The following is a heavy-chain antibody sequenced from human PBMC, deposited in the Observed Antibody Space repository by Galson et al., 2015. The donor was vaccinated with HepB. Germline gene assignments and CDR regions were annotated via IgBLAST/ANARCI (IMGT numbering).Heavy chain of an antibody. D-gene: IGHD2/OR15-2a*01. J-gene: IGHJ3*02. CDR3: ARGQEYFAFDI. Sequence: SVKVSCKASGYTLTAYYIHWVRQAPGQGLEWMGWLNTNSGGTNYAQNFQGRVSMTRDTSINTAYMELSSLIADDTALYYCARGQEYFAFDIWGQGTMLTVSS. CDR2: LNTNSGGT. CDR1: GYTLTAYY. V-gene: IGHV1-2*02.